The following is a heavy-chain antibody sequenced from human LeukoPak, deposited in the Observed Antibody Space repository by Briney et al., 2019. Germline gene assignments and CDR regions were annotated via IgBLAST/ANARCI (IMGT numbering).Heavy chain of an antibody. J-gene: IGHJ3*02. D-gene: IGHD2-8*01. CDR3: ARYASRQGYAFDI. CDR1: GYTFTSYG. Sequence: ASVKVSCKASGYTFTSYGISWVRQAPGQGLEWMGWISAYNGNTNYAQKLQGRVTMTTDTSTSTAYIELRSLRSDDTAVYYCARYASRQGYAFDIWGQGTMVTVSS. CDR2: ISAYNGNT. V-gene: IGHV1-18*01.